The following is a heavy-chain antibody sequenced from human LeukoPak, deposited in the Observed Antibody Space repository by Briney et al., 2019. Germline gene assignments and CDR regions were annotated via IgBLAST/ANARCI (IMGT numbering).Heavy chain of an antibody. CDR1: GYTVTGYY. V-gene: IGHV1-2*02. D-gene: IGHD6-19*01. J-gene: IGHJ4*02. CDR3: ARSSSGWALFDY. CDR2: INPNSGGT. Sequence: ASVKVSCKASGYTVTGYYMHWVRQAPGQGLEWMGWINPNSGGTNYAQKFQGRVTVTRDTSISTAYMELSRLRSDDTAVYYCARSSSGWALFDYWGQGTLVTVSS.